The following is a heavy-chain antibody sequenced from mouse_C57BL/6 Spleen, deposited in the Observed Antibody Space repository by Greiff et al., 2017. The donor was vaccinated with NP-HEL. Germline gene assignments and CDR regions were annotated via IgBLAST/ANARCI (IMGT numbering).Heavy chain of an antibody. J-gene: IGHJ4*01. CDR3: ARWDYDDYYAMDY. Sequence: VKLQESGTELVKPGASVKLSCKASGYTFTSYWMHWVKQRPGQGLEWIGNINPSNGGTNYNEKFKSKATLTVDKSSSTAYMQLSSLTSEDSAVYYCARWDYDDYYAMDYWGQGTSVTVSS. CDR1: GYTFTSYW. V-gene: IGHV1-53*01. CDR2: INPSNGGT. D-gene: IGHD2-4*01.